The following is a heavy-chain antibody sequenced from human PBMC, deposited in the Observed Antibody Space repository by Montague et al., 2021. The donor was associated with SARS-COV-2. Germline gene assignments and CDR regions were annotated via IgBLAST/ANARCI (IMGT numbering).Heavy chain of an antibody. D-gene: IGHD3-22*01. J-gene: IGHJ3*02. CDR1: GGSISSYY. CDR2: IYYSGST. CDR3: AREVRYYYDSSGSGAFDI. V-gene: IGHV4-59*01. Sequence: SETLSLTCTVSGGSISSYYWSWIRQPPGKGLEWHGFIYYSGSTNYNPSPKSRVTISVDTSKNQFSLKLSSVTAADTAVYYCAREVRYYYDSSGSGAFDIWGQGTMVTVSS.